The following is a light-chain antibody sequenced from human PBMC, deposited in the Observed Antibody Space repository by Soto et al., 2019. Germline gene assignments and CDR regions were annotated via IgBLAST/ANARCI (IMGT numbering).Light chain of an antibody. CDR2: ATS. V-gene: IGKV3-20*01. J-gene: IGKJ2*01. CDR3: QQYDNSPGYT. Sequence: EIVLTQSPGTLSLSPGERATLSCRASQSVSSRDLAWYQQKPGQAPRLLIYATSSRAAGIPDRFSGSGSGIDFTLTISRLEPEDFALYYCQQYDNSPGYTFGQGTKLEIK. CDR1: QSVSSRD.